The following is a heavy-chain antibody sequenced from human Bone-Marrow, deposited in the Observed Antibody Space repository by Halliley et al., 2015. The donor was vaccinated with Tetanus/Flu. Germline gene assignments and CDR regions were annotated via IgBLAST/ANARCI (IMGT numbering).Heavy chain of an antibody. J-gene: IGHJ4*02. V-gene: IGHV4-31*02. CDR3: ARDKDYDTSGYYFFDH. D-gene: IGHD3-22*01. Sequence: WIGYIYNSDPSYNPSLKSRVTISLDTSKNQFSLKLTSVSAADTAVYYCARDKDYDTSGYYFFDHWGQGTLVTVSS. CDR2: IYNSDP.